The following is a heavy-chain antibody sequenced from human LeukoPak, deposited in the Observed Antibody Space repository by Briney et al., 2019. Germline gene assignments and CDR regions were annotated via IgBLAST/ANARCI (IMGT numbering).Heavy chain of an antibody. D-gene: IGHD3-9*01. CDR3: ARGSVLRYFDWLFPYYVSDY. Sequence: PSETLSLTCNVSGGSIRGYYWSWIRQPPGKGLEWIGYIYSSGSTNYNPSLKSRVTMSVDTSKNQFSLKVSSVTAADTAVYYCARGSVLRYFDWLFPYYVSDYWGQGTLVTVSS. J-gene: IGHJ4*02. V-gene: IGHV4-59*01. CDR1: GGSIRGYY. CDR2: IYSSGST.